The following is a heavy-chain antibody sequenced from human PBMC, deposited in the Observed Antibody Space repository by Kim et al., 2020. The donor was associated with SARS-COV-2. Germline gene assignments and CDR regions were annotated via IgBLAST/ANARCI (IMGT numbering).Heavy chain of an antibody. V-gene: IGHV4-31*03. J-gene: IGHJ6*02. CDR1: GGSISRGDYY. Sequence: SETLSLTCTVSGGSISRGDYYWTWIRQPPGKGLEWIGHMYVSGSTYYNPSLESRVTISADTSNNQFSLKLSSVTAADTAVYFCARDRGRSDWYRPYGMDVWGQGTTVSVSS. D-gene: IGHD1-26*01. CDR3: ARDRGRSDWYRPYGMDV. CDR2: MYVSGST.